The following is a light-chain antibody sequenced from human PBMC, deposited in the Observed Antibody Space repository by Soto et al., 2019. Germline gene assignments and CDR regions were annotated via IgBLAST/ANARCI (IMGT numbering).Light chain of an antibody. CDR2: AAS. J-gene: IGKJ2*01. CDR3: QQVNSYPYT. CDR1: QGISSY. V-gene: IGKV1-9*01. Sequence: IQLTQSPSSLSASVGDRVTITCRASQGISSYLAWYQQKPGQAPKLLIYAASTLQGGVPSRFIGSGSGTDFTLAISSLQPEDFATYYCQQVNSYPYTFGQGTNLEIK.